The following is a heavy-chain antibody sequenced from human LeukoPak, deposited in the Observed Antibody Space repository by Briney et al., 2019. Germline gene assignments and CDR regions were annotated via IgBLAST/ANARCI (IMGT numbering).Heavy chain of an antibody. Sequence: GGSLRLSCTASGFTFSSSGMNWVRQAPGKGLEWVSFIGTNSRTTYYGDSVKGRFTISRDNAKNSLYLQMNSLRAEDTAVYYCAREDCSGGSCRPFDYWGQGTLVTVSS. CDR1: GFTFSSSG. V-gene: IGHV3-48*04. CDR3: AREDCSGGSCRPFDY. J-gene: IGHJ4*02. CDR2: IGTNSRTT. D-gene: IGHD2-15*01.